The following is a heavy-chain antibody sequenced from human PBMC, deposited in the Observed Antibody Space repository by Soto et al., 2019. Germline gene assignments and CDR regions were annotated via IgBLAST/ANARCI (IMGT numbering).Heavy chain of an antibody. J-gene: IGHJ6*02. Sequence: EVQLVQSGAEVKKPGESLKISCKGSGYSFTSYWIGWVRQMPGKGLEWMGIIYPGDSDTRYSPSFQGQVTISADKSISTAYLQWSSLKASDTAMYYCARCIAARKSLHGKYYYYYYGMDVWGQGTTVTVSS. V-gene: IGHV5-51*01. CDR3: ARCIAARKSLHGKYYYYYYGMDV. CDR2: IYPGDSDT. CDR1: GYSFTSYW. D-gene: IGHD6-6*01.